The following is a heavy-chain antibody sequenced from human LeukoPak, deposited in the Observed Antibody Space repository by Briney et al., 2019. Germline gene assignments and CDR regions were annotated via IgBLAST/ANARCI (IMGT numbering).Heavy chain of an antibody. CDR1: GFTFSSYA. D-gene: IGHD3-3*01. Sequence: GGSLRLSCAASGFTFSSYAMSWVRQAPGKGLEWVSAISGSGGSTYYADSVKGRFTISRDNSKNTLYLQMNSLRAEDTAVYYCAKDLDRNIVYYDFWSGPDPLDYWGQGTLVTVSS. V-gene: IGHV3-23*01. CDR2: ISGSGGST. J-gene: IGHJ4*02. CDR3: AKDLDRNIVYYDFWSGPDPLDY.